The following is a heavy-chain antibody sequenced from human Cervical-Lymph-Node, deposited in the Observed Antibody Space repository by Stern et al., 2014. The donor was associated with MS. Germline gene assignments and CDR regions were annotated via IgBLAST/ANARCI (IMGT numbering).Heavy chain of an antibody. Sequence: EVQLLGSGGGLVQPGGSQRLSCVASGSTFSTSWMSWVRQAPGKGLAWVANIKRDGSETYYLDSVKGRFTISRDNAKSSLYLEMNSLRAEDTAVYYCTRFLQSGWSDLFDSWGRGTLVTVAS. J-gene: IGHJ5*01. CDR1: GSTFSTSW. V-gene: IGHV3-7*01. CDR3: TRFLQSGWSDLFDS. D-gene: IGHD6-19*01. CDR2: IKRDGSET.